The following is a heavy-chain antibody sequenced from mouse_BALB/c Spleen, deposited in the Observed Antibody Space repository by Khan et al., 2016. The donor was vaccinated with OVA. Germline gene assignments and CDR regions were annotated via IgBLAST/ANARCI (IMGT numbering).Heavy chain of an antibody. CDR1: GDSITSGF. D-gene: IGHD1-1*01. J-gene: IGHJ4*01. CDR2: VTYSGNT. CDR3: AKSYGSWAMDY. V-gene: IGHV3-8*02. Sequence: EVQLQESGPSLVKPSQTLSLTCSVTGDSITSGFWNWIRKFPGNKFEYMGYVTYSGNTYYNQSLKSRISITRDTSKSQYYLQLNSLTTEDTATYFCAKSYGSWAMDYWGQGTSVTVSS.